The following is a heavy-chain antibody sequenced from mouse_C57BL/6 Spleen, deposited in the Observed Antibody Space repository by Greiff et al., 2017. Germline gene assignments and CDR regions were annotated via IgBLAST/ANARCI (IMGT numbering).Heavy chain of an antibody. D-gene: IGHD1-1*01. CDR1: GYAFSSSW. Sequence: QVQLQQSGPELVKPGASVKISCKASGYAFSSSWMNWVKQRPGKGLEWIGRIYPGDGDTNYNGKFKGKATLTADKSSSTAYMQLSSLTSEDSAVYFCARGGYGTSVAYWGQGTLVTVSA. J-gene: IGHJ3*01. V-gene: IGHV1-82*01. CDR2: IYPGDGDT. CDR3: ARGGYGTSVAY.